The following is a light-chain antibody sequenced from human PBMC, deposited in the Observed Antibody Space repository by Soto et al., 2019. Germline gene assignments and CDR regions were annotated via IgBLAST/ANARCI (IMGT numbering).Light chain of an antibody. CDR1: QSVTSN. CDR3: QQYNNLPPWT. J-gene: IGKJ1*01. Sequence: EIVMTQSPATLSVSPGERATLSCRASQSVTSNLAWYQQKPGQAPRLLIYGASTRATGIPARFSGSGSGTEFILTISSLQSEDFAVYYCQQYNNLPPWTFGQGTKVEIK. CDR2: GAS. V-gene: IGKV3D-15*01.